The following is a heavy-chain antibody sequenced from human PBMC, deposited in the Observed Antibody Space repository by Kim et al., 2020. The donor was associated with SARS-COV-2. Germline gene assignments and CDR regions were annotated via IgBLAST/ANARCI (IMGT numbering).Heavy chain of an antibody. CDR2: INHSGST. D-gene: IGHD2-15*01. J-gene: IGHJ4*01. Sequence: SETLSLTCAVYGGSFSGYYWSWIRQPPGKGLEWIGEINHSGSTNYNPSLKSRVTISVDTSKNQFSLKLSSVTAADTAVYYCARGFIKGAHRTEYCSGGSCYYWRLVYFFACWGQGTLVTVSS. V-gene: IGHV4-34*01. CDR3: ARGFIKGAHRTEYCSGGSCYYWRLVYFFAC. CDR1: GGSFSGYY.